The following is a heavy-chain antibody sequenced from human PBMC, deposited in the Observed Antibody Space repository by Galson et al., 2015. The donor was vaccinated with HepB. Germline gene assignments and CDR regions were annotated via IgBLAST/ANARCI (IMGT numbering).Heavy chain of an antibody. CDR2: AYHSGGT. V-gene: IGHV4-4*02. Sequence: SEPLSLTCAVSGDSISNDRWWSWVRQPPGEGLEWIGEAYHSGGTNYRPSLKSRVTISVDKSKNQFSLKLTSVTAADTAVHYCARAKEGRGYFDYWGQGTLVTVSS. CDR3: ARAKEGRGYFDY. J-gene: IGHJ4*02. CDR1: GDSISNDRW. D-gene: IGHD3-10*01.